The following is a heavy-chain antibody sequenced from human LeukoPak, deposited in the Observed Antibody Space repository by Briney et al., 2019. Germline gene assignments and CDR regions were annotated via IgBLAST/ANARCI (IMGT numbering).Heavy chain of an antibody. J-gene: IGHJ5*01. CDR2: IYYSGNP. V-gene: IGHV4-39*01. CDR3: ARRPRGVIIKTWFDS. D-gene: IGHD3-10*01. Sequence: SETLSLTCTVSVVSISSSNSYWGWIRQPPGKGLEWIGSIYYSGNPYYNASLKSQVSISIDTSKNQFSLRLTSVTAADTAVYYCARRPRGVIIKTWFDSWGQGTLVTVSS. CDR1: VVSISSSNSY.